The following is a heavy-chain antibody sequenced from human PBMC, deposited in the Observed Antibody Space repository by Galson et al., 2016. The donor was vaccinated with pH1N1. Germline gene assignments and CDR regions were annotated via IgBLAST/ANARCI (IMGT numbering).Heavy chain of an antibody. Sequence: SLRLSCAASGFTFSSYAMSWVRQAPGKGLEWVSGIRGSGGSGDRAYYADSAKGRFTISRDNSKNTFSLQMNSLRPEDTALYYCSRIGHGYSYGSGFDDWGQGTLVIVSS. J-gene: IGHJ4*02. CDR3: SRIGHGYSYGSGFDD. V-gene: IGHV3-23*01. CDR2: IRGSGGSGDRA. CDR1: GFTFSSYA. D-gene: IGHD5-18*01.